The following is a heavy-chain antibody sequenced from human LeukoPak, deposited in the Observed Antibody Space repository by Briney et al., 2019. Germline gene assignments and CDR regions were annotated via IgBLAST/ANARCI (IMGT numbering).Heavy chain of an antibody. CDR1: GYTFSSYA. CDR3: ARHYYDSSGYYSTDYYYYYMDV. CDR2: INTNTGNP. D-gene: IGHD3-22*01. V-gene: IGHV7-4-1*02. Sequence: ASVKVSCKASGYTFSSYAMNWVRQAPGQGLEWMGWINTNTGNPTYAQGFTGRFVFSLDTSVSTAYLQISSLKAEDTAVYYCARHYYDSSGYYSTDYYYYYMDVWGKGTTVTVSS. J-gene: IGHJ6*03.